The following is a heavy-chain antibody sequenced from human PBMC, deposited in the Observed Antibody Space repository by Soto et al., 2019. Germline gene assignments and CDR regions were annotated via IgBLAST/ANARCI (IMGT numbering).Heavy chain of an antibody. V-gene: IGHV2-70*01. J-gene: IGHJ4*02. CDR3: ARTLPHYYDSSGYLYYFDY. Sequence: SGPTLVNPTQTLTLTCTFSGFSLSTSGMCVSWIRQPPGKALEWLALIDWDDDKYYSTSLKTRLTISKDTSKNQVVLTMTNMDPVDTATYYCARTLPHYYDSSGYLYYFDYWGKGTLVTVSS. D-gene: IGHD3-22*01. CDR2: IDWDDDK. CDR1: GFSLSTSGMC.